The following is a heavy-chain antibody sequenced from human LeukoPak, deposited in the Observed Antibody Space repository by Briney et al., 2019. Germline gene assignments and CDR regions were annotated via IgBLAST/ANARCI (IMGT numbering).Heavy chain of an antibody. D-gene: IGHD3-10*01. CDR2: IRSKANSYAT. CDR1: GFTFSGSA. CDR3: TRDLGELLFDY. J-gene: IGHJ4*02. Sequence: PGGSLKLSCAASGFTFSGSAMHRVRQASGKGLEWVGRIRSKANSYATAYAASVKGRFTISRDDSKNTAYLQMNSLKTEDTAVYYCTRDLGELLFDYWGQGTLVTVSS. V-gene: IGHV3-73*01.